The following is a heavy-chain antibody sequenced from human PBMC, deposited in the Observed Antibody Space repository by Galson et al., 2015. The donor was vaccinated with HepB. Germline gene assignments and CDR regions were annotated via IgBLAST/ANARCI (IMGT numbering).Heavy chain of an antibody. D-gene: IGHD3-16*01. CDR2: ISGSGGST. J-gene: IGHJ3*02. CDR3: IKQGGGFDS. CDR1: GFTFSSYA. Sequence: SLRLSCAASGFTFSSYAMSWVRQAPGKGLEWVSAISGSGGSTYYADSVKGRFTISRDNAKNSMSLQMDNLRAEDTAVYYCIKQGGGFDSWGQGTMVTVSS. V-gene: IGHV3-23*01.